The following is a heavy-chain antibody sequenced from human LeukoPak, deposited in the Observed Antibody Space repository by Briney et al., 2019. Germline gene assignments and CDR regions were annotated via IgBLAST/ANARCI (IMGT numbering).Heavy chain of an antibody. V-gene: IGHV3-30-3*01. J-gene: IGHJ4*02. D-gene: IGHD5-18*01. Sequence: PGGSLRLSCAASGFTFSSYAMHWVRQAPGKGLEWVAVISYDGSNKYYADSVKGRFTISRDNSKNTLYLQMNSLRAEDTAVYYCARAVTATHGDYFDYWGQGTLVTVSS. CDR1: GFTFSSYA. CDR2: ISYDGSNK. CDR3: ARAVTATHGDYFDY.